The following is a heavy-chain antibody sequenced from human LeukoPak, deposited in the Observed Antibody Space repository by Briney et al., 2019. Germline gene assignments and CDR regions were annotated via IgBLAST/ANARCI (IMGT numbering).Heavy chain of an antibody. CDR3: ARVAAYCSGGSCYPTYYYYGMDV. D-gene: IGHD2-15*01. CDR2: ISSSSSYI. Sequence: GGSLRLSCAASGFTFSSYSMNWVRQAPGKGLEWVSSISSSSSYIYYADSVKGRFTISRDNAKNSLYLQMNSLRAEDTAVYYCARVAAYCSGGSCYPTYYYYGMDVWGQGTTVTVSS. V-gene: IGHV3-21*01. CDR1: GFTFSSYS. J-gene: IGHJ6*02.